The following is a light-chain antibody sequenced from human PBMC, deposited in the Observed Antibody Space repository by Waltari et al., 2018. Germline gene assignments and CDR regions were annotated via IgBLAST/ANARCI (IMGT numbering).Light chain of an antibody. CDR1: QNIGRY. Sequence: ELVLTQSPGTLSLSPGARATLSCRASQNIGRYLVWYQQKPGQPPRLLIYAASTRATGSPDRFIGSGSGTDFSLTIARLGPEDFAVYFCQNHERLPATFGQGTKVEI. V-gene: IGKV3-20*01. CDR3: QNHERLPAT. J-gene: IGKJ1*01. CDR2: AAS.